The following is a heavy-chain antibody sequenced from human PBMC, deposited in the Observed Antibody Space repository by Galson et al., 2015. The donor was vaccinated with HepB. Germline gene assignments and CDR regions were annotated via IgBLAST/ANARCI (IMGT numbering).Heavy chain of an antibody. CDR1: GYTFTSYV. J-gene: IGHJ4*02. Sequence: QSGAEVKKPGESLKTSCKASGYTFTSYVMHWVRQAPGQRLEWMGWINAGNGNTKYSQKFQGRVSIARDTSASTAYMELSSLRSEDTAVYYCARDGYGSGSFTFDYWGQGTLVTVSS. CDR2: INAGNGNT. D-gene: IGHD3-10*01. CDR3: ARDGYGSGSFTFDY. V-gene: IGHV1-3*01.